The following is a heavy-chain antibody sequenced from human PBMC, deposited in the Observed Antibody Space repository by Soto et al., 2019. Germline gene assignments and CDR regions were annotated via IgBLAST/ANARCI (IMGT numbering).Heavy chain of an antibody. CDR1: GGTFSSYT. CDR2: IIPIFGTA. J-gene: IGHJ5*02. D-gene: IGHD3-22*01. CDR3: ARDHVYDSSGYYDS. V-gene: IGHV1-69*13. Sequence: SVKVSCKASGGTFSSYTISWVRQAPGQGLEWMGGIIPIFGTANYAQKFQGRVTITADESTSTAYMELSSLRSEDTAVYYCARDHVYDSSGYYDSWGQGTLVTVSS.